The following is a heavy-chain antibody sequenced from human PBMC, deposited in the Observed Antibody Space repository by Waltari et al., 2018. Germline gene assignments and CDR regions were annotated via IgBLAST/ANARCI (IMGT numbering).Heavy chain of an antibody. CDR1: GFTFRSYG. Sequence: QVQLVESGGGVVQPGRSLRLSCAASGFTFRSYGMHGVRQAPGKGLEWVAVIWYDGRNKYYADSGKGRFTIARDNSKNTLYLQMNSLRAEDTAVYYCALAYCGGDCYWGAYYWGQGTLVTVSS. D-gene: IGHD2-21*02. J-gene: IGHJ4*02. CDR3: ALAYCGGDCYWGAYY. CDR2: IWYDGRNK. V-gene: IGHV3-33*01.